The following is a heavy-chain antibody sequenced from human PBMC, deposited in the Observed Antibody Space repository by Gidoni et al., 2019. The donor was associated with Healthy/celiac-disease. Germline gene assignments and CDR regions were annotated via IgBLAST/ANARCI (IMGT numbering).Heavy chain of an antibody. V-gene: IGHV3-23*01. Sequence: EVQLLESGGGLVQPGGSLRLPCAASGFTLSSYAMSWVRQAPGKGLEWASAISGSGGSTYYADSVKGRFTISRDNSKNTLYLQMNSLRAEDTAVYYCAKDGYDILTGYYIWGQGTLVTVSS. CDR1: GFTLSSYA. D-gene: IGHD3-9*01. CDR3: AKDGYDILTGYYI. J-gene: IGHJ4*02. CDR2: ISGSGGST.